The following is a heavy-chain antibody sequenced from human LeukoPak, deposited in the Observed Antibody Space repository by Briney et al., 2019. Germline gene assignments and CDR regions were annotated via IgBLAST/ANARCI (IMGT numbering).Heavy chain of an antibody. CDR3: ARGSIVAANFDY. Sequence: PGGSLRLSCAASGFTFSDYYMSWIRQAPGKGLGWVSYISSSGSYTDYADSVKGRFTISGDNAKNSLYLQMNSLRAEDTAVYYCARGSIVAANFDYWGQGTLVTVSS. CDR2: ISSSGSYT. V-gene: IGHV3-11*05. D-gene: IGHD5-12*01. J-gene: IGHJ4*02. CDR1: GFTFSDYY.